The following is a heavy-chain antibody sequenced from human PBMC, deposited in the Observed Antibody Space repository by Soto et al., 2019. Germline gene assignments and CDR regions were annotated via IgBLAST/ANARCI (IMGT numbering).Heavy chain of an antibody. J-gene: IGHJ4*02. Sequence: QITLKESGPTLVKPTQTLTLTCTFSGFSLSTSGVGVGWIRQPPGKALEWLALIYWDDDKRYSPSLKSRLTTXKXTXTNQVVLTMTNMDPVDTATYYCAHDGSSSWYNSFDYWGQGTLVTVSS. CDR3: AHDGSSSWYNSFDY. CDR1: GFSLSTSGVG. V-gene: IGHV2-5*02. CDR2: IYWDDDK. D-gene: IGHD6-13*01.